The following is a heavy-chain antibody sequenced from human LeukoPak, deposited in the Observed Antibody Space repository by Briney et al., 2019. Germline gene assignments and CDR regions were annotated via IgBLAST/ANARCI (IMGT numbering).Heavy chain of an antibody. V-gene: IGHV1-18*01. J-gene: IGHJ2*01. CDR2: ISGYNGNT. CDR1: GYTFISYG. CDR3: ARGLGGVTAQSEQPKPRYFDL. D-gene: IGHD2-21*02. Sequence: GASVKVSCKSSGYTFISYGIIWVRQAPGQGLEWMGWISGYNGNTNYAQNLQGRVTMTTDTSTSTAYMELRSLRSDDTAVYYCARGLGGVTAQSEQPKPRYFDLWGRGTQVTVSS.